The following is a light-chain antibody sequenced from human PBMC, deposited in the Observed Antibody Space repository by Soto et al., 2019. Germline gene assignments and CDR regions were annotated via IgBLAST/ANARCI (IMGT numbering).Light chain of an antibody. CDR3: QQYNSYLWT. J-gene: IGKJ1*01. V-gene: IGKV3-15*01. Sequence: EIVMTQSPSTVPVSPGERVTLSWRASQSVNSDLAWYQQTTGQAPRPLIYDASTRAAGVPARFSGSGYGTEFNLTISSLQTDDFATYYCQQYNSYLWTFGQGTKVDIK. CDR2: DAS. CDR1: QSVNSD.